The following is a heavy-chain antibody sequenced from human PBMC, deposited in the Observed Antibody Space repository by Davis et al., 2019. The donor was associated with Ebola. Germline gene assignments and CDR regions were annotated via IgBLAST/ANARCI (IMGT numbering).Heavy chain of an antibody. CDR3: ASQYYDFWSGYYYYGMDV. J-gene: IGHJ6*02. CDR2: LCTSADT. D-gene: IGHD3-3*01. V-gene: IGHV3-23*01. CDR1: GFIFSSYV. Sequence: GGSLRLSCAASGFIFSSYVMSWVRQAPGKGLEWVSTLCTSADTYYADSVKGRFTISRDNSKNTLYLQMNSLRAEDTAVYYCASQYYDFWSGYYYYGMDVWGQGTTVTVSS.